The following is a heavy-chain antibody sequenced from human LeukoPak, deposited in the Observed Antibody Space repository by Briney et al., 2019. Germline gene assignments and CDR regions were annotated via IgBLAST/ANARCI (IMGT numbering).Heavy chain of an antibody. CDR2: INPNSGGT. D-gene: IGHD5-12*01. CDR3: ATEIVATDSRYYGMDV. J-gene: IGHJ6*02. V-gene: IGHV1-2*06. CDR1: GYTFTGYY. Sequence: ASVKVSCKASGYTFTGYYMHWVRQAPGQGLEWMGRINPNSGGTNYAQKFQGRVTMTEDTSTDTACMELSSLRSEDTAVYYCATEIVATDSRYYGMDVWGQGTTVTVSS.